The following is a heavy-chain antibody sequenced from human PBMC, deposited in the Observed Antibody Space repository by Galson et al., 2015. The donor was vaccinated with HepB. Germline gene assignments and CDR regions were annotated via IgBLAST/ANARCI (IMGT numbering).Heavy chain of an antibody. CDR2: ISSNGTAI. Sequence: SLRLSCAASGFIFSDYYMSWIRQAPGKGLEWVSYISSNGTAIYYADSVKGRFTISRDNAKNSLYLQMNSLRAEDTAVYYCASDMVAVPRVVDYWGQGTLVTVSS. V-gene: IGHV3-11*01. D-gene: IGHD2-15*01. CDR1: GFIFSDYY. J-gene: IGHJ4*02. CDR3: ASDMVAVPRVVDY.